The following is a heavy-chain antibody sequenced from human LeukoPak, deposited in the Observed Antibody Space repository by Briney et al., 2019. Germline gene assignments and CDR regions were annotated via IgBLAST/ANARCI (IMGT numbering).Heavy chain of an antibody. J-gene: IGHJ4*02. Sequence: ASVKVSCKASGYTFTGYYMYWVRQAPGQGLEWMGWINPNSGDTHYAQKFQGRVTMTRDTSISTAYMELSRLRSDDTAVYYCARGSTVGATESLGFDYWGQGTPVTVSS. CDR1: GYTFTGYY. D-gene: IGHD1-26*01. CDR3: ARGSTVGATESLGFDY. V-gene: IGHV1-2*02. CDR2: INPNSGDT.